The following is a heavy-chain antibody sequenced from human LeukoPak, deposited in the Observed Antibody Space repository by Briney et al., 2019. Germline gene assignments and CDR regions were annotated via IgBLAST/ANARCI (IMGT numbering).Heavy chain of an antibody. CDR3: AKDIRNHNYYYDSSGYYDY. Sequence: GGSLRLSCATSGFTFSSYGMTWVRQAPGKGLEWVSVISGSGGRTYYSDSVKGRFTISRDNSKNTLYLQMNTLRAEDTAVYYCAKDIRNHNYYYDSSGYYDYWGQGTLVTVPS. CDR1: GFTFSSYG. D-gene: IGHD3-22*01. V-gene: IGHV3-23*01. CDR2: ISGSGGRT. J-gene: IGHJ4*02.